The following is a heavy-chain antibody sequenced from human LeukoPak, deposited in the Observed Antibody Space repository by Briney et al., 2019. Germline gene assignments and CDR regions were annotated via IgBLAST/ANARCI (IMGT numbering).Heavy chain of an antibody. D-gene: IGHD4-17*01. V-gene: IGHV1-18*01. CDR2: ISAYNGNT. J-gene: IGHJ4*02. CDR3: ARGQTTVWSIGLYYFDY. CDR1: GYTFTSYG. Sequence: ASEKVSCKASGYTFTSYGISWVRQAPGQGLEWMGWISAYNGNTNYAQKLQGRVTMTTDTSTSTAYMELRSLRSDDTAVYYCARGQTTVWSIGLYYFDYWGQGTLVTVSS.